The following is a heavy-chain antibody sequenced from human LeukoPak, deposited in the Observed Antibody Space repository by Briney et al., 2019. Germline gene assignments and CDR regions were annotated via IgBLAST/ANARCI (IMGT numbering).Heavy chain of an antibody. CDR2: ISGSGGST. Sequence: GGSLRLSCAASGFTFSNYVMSWVRQAPGKGLEWVSGISGSGGSTYYADSVKGRFTISRDNSKNTLYLQMNSLRAEDTAVYYCAKEEGIVVVPAAIPDYFDYWGQGTLVTVSS. CDR1: GFTFSNYV. D-gene: IGHD2-2*02. CDR3: AKEEGIVVVPAAIPDYFDY. J-gene: IGHJ4*02. V-gene: IGHV3-23*01.